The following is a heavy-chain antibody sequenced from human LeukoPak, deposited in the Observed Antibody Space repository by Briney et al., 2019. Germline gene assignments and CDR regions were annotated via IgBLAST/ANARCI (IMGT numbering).Heavy chain of an antibody. J-gene: IGHJ5*02. D-gene: IGHD6-19*01. V-gene: IGHV3-30-3*01. CDR1: GFTISSYA. CDR2: ISYDGSNK. Sequence: PGGSLRLSCAASGFTISSYAMHWVRQAPGKGLEWVAVISYDGSNKYYADSVKGRFTISRDNSKNTLYLQMNSLRAEDTAVYYCARDRGAVAAPATGFDPWGEGALVTVSS. CDR3: ARDRGAVAAPATGFDP.